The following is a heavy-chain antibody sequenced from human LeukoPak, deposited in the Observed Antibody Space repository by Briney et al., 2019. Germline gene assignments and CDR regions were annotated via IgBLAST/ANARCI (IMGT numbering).Heavy chain of an antibody. V-gene: IGHV3-66*01. J-gene: IGHJ4*02. Sequence: GGSLRLSCAASGFTVSSNYMSWVRQAPGKGLEWVSFIYSGGSTYYADSVKGRFTISRDNSKNTLYLQINSLRAEDTAVYYCARTQGWGYYFDYWGQGTLVTVSS. CDR3: ARTQGWGYYFDY. CDR1: GFTVSSNY. CDR2: IYSGGST. D-gene: IGHD3-16*01.